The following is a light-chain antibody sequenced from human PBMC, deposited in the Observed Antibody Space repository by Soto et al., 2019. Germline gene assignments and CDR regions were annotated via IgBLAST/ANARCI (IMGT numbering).Light chain of an antibody. CDR3: SSYTSSSTPYV. V-gene: IGLV2-14*01. CDR1: SSDVGGYNY. J-gene: IGLJ1*01. CDR2: DVT. Sequence: QSVLTQPASVSGSPAQSITISCTGTSSDVGGYNYVSWYQQHPVQAPKLMIYDVTNRPSGVSDRFSGSKSGNTASLTISGLQAEDEADYYCSSYTSSSTPYVFGTGTKVTVL.